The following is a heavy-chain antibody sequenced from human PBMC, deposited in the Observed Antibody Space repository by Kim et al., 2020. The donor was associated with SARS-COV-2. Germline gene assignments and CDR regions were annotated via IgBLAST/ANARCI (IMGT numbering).Heavy chain of an antibody. CDR1: GFTFSSIC. CDR3: VRVPDLDYFDH. Sequence: GGSLRLSCATSGFTFSSICMHWVRQAPGKGLVWVSRINADGSHIMYADSVKGRFTISRDNAKNTLYLQMNSLRADDTAVYYCVRVPDLDYFDHWGQGALVTVSA. CDR2: INADGSHI. J-gene: IGHJ4*02. V-gene: IGHV3-74*03.